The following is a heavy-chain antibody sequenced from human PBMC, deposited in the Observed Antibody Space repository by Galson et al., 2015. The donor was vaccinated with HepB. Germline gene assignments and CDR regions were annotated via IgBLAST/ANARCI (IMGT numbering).Heavy chain of an antibody. V-gene: IGHV4-4*07. CDR3: ARDITMVRGVVRGMDV. J-gene: IGHJ6*02. D-gene: IGHD3-10*01. CDR2: IYTSGST. Sequence: ETLSLTCTVSGGSISSYYWSWIRQPAGKGLEWIGRIYTSGSTNYNPSLKSRVTMSVDTSKNQFSLKLSSVTAADTAVYYCARDITMVRGVVRGMDVWGQGTTVTVSS. CDR1: GGSISSYY.